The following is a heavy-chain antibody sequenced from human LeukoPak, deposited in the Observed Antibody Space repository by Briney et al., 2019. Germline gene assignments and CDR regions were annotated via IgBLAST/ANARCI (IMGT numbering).Heavy chain of an antibody. CDR1: GYILTDYA. CDR3: ARGRGTSGTNRDFYYYYYMDV. CDR2: MNAGNGHT. D-gene: IGHD2-2*01. J-gene: IGHJ6*03. V-gene: IGHV1-3*01. Sequence: GASVKVSCKASGYILTDYAIHWLRQAPGQRPEWMGWMNAGNGHTQYSQKFEGRLTLLRDTYAATAYIDQSSLRHDHRPVFYCARGRGTSGTNRDFYYYYYMDVWGKGTTVTVSS.